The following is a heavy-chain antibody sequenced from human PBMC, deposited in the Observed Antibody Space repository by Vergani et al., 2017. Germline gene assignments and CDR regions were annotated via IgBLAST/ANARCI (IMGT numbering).Heavy chain of an antibody. V-gene: IGHV4-31*03. CDR3: ARDNLGYCSGGRCYAVEYFQH. D-gene: IGHD2-15*01. J-gene: IGHJ1*01. Sequence: QLQLQESGPGLVKPSETLSLICTVSGSSISSGDHCWTWIRQRPGKGLEWIGYIFYSGTTYDNPSLRSRLTISVDTSQNQFSLKLRSVTAADTAVYYCARDNLGYCSGGRCYAVEYFQHWGQGTLVTVSS. CDR1: GSSISSGDHC. CDR2: IFYSGTT.